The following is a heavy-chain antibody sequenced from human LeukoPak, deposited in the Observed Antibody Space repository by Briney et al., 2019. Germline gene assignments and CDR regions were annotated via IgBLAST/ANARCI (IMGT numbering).Heavy chain of an antibody. D-gene: IGHD3-22*01. J-gene: IGHJ5*02. CDR2: IKHSGST. Sequence: SETLSLTCTVSGGSISSTSHYWGWIRQPPGKGLEWIGSIKHSGSTLHNPSLKSRVTISVDTSKNQFSLKLRSVPAADTAVYYCARDHPSDFYDSSGYWSTRSNWFDPWGQGIVVTVSS. V-gene: IGHV4-39*07. CDR3: ARDHPSDFYDSSGYWSTRSNWFDP. CDR1: GGSISSTSHY.